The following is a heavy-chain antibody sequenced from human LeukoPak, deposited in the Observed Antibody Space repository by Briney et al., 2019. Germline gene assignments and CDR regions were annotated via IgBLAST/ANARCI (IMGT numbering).Heavy chain of an antibody. V-gene: IGHV4-30-4*08. J-gene: IGHJ3*02. CDR1: GGSISSGDYY. CDR3: ARTFSGTDAFDI. D-gene: IGHD3-10*01. Sequence: SETLSLTCTVSGGSISSGDYYWSWIRQPPGKGLEWIGYIYYSGSTYYNPSLKSRVTISVDTSKNQFSLKLSSVTAADTAVYCCARTFSGTDAFDIWGQGTMVTVSS. CDR2: IYYSGST.